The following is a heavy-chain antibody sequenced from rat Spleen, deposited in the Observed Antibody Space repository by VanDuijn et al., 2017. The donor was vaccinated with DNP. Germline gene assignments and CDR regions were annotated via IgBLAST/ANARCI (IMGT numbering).Heavy chain of an antibody. CDR1: GFTFSDYY. J-gene: IGHJ4*01. CDR3: ARVQLGYYALDA. D-gene: IGHD5-1*01. Sequence: EVQLVESGGGFVQPGGSLKLSCAASGFTFSDYYMAWVRQAPTKGLEWVASISTGGGNTYYRDSVKGRFTISRDNAKSTLYLQMDSLRSEETATYYCARVQLGYYALDAWGQGTSVTVSS. CDR2: ISTGGGNT. V-gene: IGHV5S11*01.